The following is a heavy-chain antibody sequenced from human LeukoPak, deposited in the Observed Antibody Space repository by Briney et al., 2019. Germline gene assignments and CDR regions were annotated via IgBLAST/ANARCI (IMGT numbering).Heavy chain of an antibody. V-gene: IGHV3-11*05. CDR2: ITSSSTYT. CDR3: ARDQRYYGDYDIGVFAFDI. Sequence: PGGSLRLSCAASGFTFSDYYMSWIRQAPGKGLEWVSYITSSSTYTNYTDSVKGRFAISRDNAKNSLYLQINSLRAEDTAVYYCARDQRYYGDYDIGVFAFDIWGQGTMVTVSS. J-gene: IGHJ3*02. CDR1: GFTFSDYY. D-gene: IGHD4-17*01.